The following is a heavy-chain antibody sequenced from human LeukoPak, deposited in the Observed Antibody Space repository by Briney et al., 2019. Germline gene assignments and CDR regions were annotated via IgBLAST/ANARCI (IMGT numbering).Heavy chain of an antibody. V-gene: IGHV4-39*01. CDR3: ARLQRKKYSSSAGG. CDR1: GGSISSSSYY. J-gene: IGHJ4*02. CDR2: IYYSGST. Sequence: TSETLSLTCTVSGGSISSSSYYWGCIRQPPGKGLECIGSIYYSGSTYYNPSLKSRITISVDTSKNQFSLKLSSVTAADTAVYYCARLQRKKYSSSAGGWGQGTLVTVSS. D-gene: IGHD6-13*01.